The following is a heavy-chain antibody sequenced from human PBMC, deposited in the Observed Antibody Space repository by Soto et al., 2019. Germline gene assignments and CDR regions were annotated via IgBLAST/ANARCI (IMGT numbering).Heavy chain of an antibody. CDR3: SRGHCHGRSCSAFLFDS. D-gene: IGHD3-10*02. CDR2: KSYSGSA. Sequence: QVQLQESGPGLVKPSQTLSLTCSVSGGAISNDDYYWSWIRQTPGKCLEFLGYKSYSGSANEHSALRSRSTFTLSTTRNHFSLEMRSATARDTAAYLCSRGHCHGRSCSAFLFDSWGQGTLVSVSS. J-gene: IGHJ5*01. CDR1: GGAISNDDYY. V-gene: IGHV4-30-4*01.